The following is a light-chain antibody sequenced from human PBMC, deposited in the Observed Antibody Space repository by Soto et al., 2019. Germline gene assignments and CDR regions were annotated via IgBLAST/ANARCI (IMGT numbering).Light chain of an antibody. CDR1: QSVSSSY. V-gene: IGKV3-20*01. Sequence: EIVLTQSPGTLSLSPGERATLSCRASQSVSSSYSAWYQQKPGQAPRLLIYGASSRATGIPDRFSGSGSGTDFTLTISRLEPEDFAVYYCQQYGSSPPPFGGGTKVDIK. CDR2: GAS. CDR3: QQYGSSPPP. J-gene: IGKJ4*01.